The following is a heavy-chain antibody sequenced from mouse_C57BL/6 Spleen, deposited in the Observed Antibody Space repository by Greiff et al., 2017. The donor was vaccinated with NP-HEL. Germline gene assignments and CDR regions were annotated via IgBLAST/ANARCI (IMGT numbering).Heavy chain of an antibody. CDR3: ITTVVGFDY. Sequence: EVKLMESGPELVKPGASVKMSCKASGYTFTDYNMHWVKQSHGKSLEWIGYINPNNGGTSYNQKFKGKATLTVNKSSSTAYMELRSLTSEDSAVYYCITTVVGFDYWGQGTTLTVSS. CDR1: GYTFTDYN. CDR2: INPNNGGT. J-gene: IGHJ2*01. V-gene: IGHV1-22*01. D-gene: IGHD1-1*01.